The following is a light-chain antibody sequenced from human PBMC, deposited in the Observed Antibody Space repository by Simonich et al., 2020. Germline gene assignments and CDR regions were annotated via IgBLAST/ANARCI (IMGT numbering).Light chain of an antibody. Sequence: DIVMTQSPDSLAVSLGERATINCKSSQSVLYSSNNKDYLACYQQKPGQPPKLLIYWASTRESGVPDRFSGSGSGTDFTLTISILQAEDVAVYYCQQYYSTPYTFGQGTKLEIK. CDR2: WAS. V-gene: IGKV4-1*01. J-gene: IGKJ2*01. CDR3: QQYYSTPYT. CDR1: QSVLYSSNNKDY.